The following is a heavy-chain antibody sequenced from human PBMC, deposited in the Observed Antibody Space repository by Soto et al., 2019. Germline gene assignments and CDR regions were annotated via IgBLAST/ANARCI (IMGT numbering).Heavy chain of an antibody. V-gene: IGHV5-51*01. J-gene: IGHJ6*02. CDR3: ARPPRTYDLCQCYCGIAV. D-gene: IGHD3-3*01. CDR2: IYPGDSDT. CDR1: EYNYKLHW. Sequence: GESLKISCGGSEYNYKLHWISWVRQKPGRGLEWMGIIYPGDSDTRYNPSFQGQVTISVDKSINTAYLQRDSREAPESATYYCARPPRTYDLCQCYCGIAVSGQGHTGTASS.